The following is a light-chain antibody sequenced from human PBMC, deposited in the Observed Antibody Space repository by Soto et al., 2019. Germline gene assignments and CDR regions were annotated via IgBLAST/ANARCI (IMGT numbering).Light chain of an antibody. CDR1: SSNVGSNT. V-gene: IGLV1-44*01. J-gene: IGLJ1*01. Sequence: QSVLTQPPSASVTPGQRVTIPCSGSSSNVGSNTVNWYQQLPGTAPKLLIYTNDQRPSGVPDRFSGSKSGTSASLAISGLQFEDEADYHCSSWDDNLDAEVFGAGTKVTVL. CDR3: SSWDDNLDAEV. CDR2: TND.